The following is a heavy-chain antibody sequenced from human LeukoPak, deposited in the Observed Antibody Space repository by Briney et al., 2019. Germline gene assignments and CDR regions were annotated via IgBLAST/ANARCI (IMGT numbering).Heavy chain of an antibody. CDR1: GFTFSGYW. D-gene: IGHD3-10*01. Sequence: GGSLRLSCAASGFTFSGYWMTWVRQAPGKGLEWVARINEDGTEKYYMDSVKGRFTISRDNADNSLYLQLNSLRAEDTAVYYCGGLWGFDYWGQGTLVTVSS. CDR3: GGLWGFDY. V-gene: IGHV3-7*01. CDR2: INEDGTEK. J-gene: IGHJ4*02.